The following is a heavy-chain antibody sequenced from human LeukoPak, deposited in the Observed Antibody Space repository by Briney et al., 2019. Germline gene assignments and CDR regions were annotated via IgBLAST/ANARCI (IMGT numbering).Heavy chain of an antibody. V-gene: IGHV3-30-3*01. CDR1: GFTFSSYA. Sequence: GGSLRLSRAASGFTFSSYAMHWVRQAPGKGLEWVAVISYDGSNKYYADSVKGRFTISRDNSKNTLYLQMNSLRAEDTAVYYCAREASYQLLWGFFDYWGQGTLVTVSS. J-gene: IGHJ4*02. CDR2: ISYDGSNK. D-gene: IGHD2-2*01. CDR3: AREASYQLLWGFFDY.